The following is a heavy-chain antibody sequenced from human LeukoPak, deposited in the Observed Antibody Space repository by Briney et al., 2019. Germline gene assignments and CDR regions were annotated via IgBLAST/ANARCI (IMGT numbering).Heavy chain of an antibody. J-gene: IGHJ3*02. CDR1: GGSISSYY. Sequence: SETLSLTCIVSGGSISSYYWSWVRQPPGKGLEWIGYIYYSGSTNYNPSLKSGVTISVDTSKNQLSLKLRSVTAADTAVYYCARQDSGTYLNPLDIWGQGTVVTVSS. CDR2: IYYSGST. CDR3: ARQDSGTYLNPLDI. V-gene: IGHV4-59*08. D-gene: IGHD1-26*01.